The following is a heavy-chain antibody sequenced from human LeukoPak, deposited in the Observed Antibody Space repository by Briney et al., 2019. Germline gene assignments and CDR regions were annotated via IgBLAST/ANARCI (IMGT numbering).Heavy chain of an antibody. CDR3: ARDGTWELDY. V-gene: IGHV3-21*01. Sequence: GGSLRLSCAASGFTSSSYSMNWVRQAPGKGLEWVSSVSSSSSYIYYADSVKGRFTISRDNAKNSLYLQMNSLRAEDTAVCYCARDGTWELDYWGQGTLVTVSS. CDR1: GFTSSSYS. CDR2: VSSSSSYI. J-gene: IGHJ4*02. D-gene: IGHD1-26*01.